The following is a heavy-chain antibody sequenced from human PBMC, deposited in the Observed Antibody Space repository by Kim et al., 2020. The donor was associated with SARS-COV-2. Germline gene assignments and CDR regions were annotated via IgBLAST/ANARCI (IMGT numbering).Heavy chain of an antibody. CDR2: IYSGGST. J-gene: IGHJ4*02. CDR3: ARADIGCSGGSCYSHDY. CDR1: GFTVSSNY. Sequence: GGSLRLSCAASGFTVSSNYMSWVRQAPGKGLEWVSVIYSGGSTYYADSVKGRFTISRDNSKNTLYLQMNSLRAEDTAVYYCARADIGCSGGSCYSHDYWGQGTLVTVSS. V-gene: IGHV3-53*01. D-gene: IGHD2-15*01.